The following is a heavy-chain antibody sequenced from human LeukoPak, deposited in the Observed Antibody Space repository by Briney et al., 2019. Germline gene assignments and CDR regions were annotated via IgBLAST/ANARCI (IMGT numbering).Heavy chain of an antibody. CDR3: ARGPRITMVREVIKVWYFDY. CDR1: GYTFTSYY. V-gene: IGHV1-46*01. J-gene: IGHJ4*02. D-gene: IGHD3-10*01. Sequence: ASVKVSCKASGYTFTSYYMHWVRQAPGQGLEWMGIINPSGGSTSYAQKFQGRVTMTRDMSTSTVYMELSRLRSDDTAVYYCARGPRITMVREVIKVWYFDYWGQGTLVTVSS. CDR2: INPSGGST.